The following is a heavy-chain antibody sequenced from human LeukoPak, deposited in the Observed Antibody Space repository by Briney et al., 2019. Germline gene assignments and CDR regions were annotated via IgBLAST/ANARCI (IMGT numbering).Heavy chain of an antibody. CDR2: IGGIGDRT. CDR1: GFTFNPYA. Sequence: TGGSLRLSCAASGFTFNPYAMSWVRQAPGKGLEWVAGIGGIGDRTYYADSVKGRFTISRDNSKDTLFLQMNSLKADDTAVYYCAKASRQAAVASPLDYWGQGSLVTVSS. V-gene: IGHV3-23*01. CDR3: AKASRQAAVASPLDY. J-gene: IGHJ4*02. D-gene: IGHD6-19*01.